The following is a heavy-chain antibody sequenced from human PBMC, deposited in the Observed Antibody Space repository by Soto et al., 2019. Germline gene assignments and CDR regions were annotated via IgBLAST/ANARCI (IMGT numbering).Heavy chain of an antibody. J-gene: IGHJ6*02. D-gene: IGHD3-10*01. CDR2: TIPMFGIP. V-gene: IGHV1-69*10. CDR3: TRGEDNYGRPLMDV. Sequence: SVKVSCKASGGTFSSYVISWVRQAPGQGLEWMGGTIPMFGIPNYAQKFQGRVTITADKSTRTAYMELSSLKTEDTAVYYCTRGEDNYGRPLMDVWGQGTTVTVSS. CDR1: GGTFSSYV.